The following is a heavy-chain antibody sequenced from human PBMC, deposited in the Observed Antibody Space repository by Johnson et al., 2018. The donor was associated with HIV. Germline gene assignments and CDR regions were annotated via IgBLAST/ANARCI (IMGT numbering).Heavy chain of an antibody. CDR2: IKQAGSEK. CDR3: SKEGEAFDI. J-gene: IGHJ3*02. Sequence: VQLVESGGGVVQPGRSLRLSCAASGFTFSSYAMHWVRQAPGKGLEWVANIKQAGSEKYYVDSVKGRFTISRDNAKNSLYLQMNSLRAEDTAVYYCSKEGEAFDIWSQGTMVTVSS. CDR1: GFTFSSYA. D-gene: IGHD3-16*01. V-gene: IGHV3-7*01.